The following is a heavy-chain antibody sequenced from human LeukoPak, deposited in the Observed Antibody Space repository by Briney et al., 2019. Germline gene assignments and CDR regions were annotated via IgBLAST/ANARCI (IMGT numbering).Heavy chain of an antibody. CDR2: ISGSGFST. CDR1: GFTFSYSA. V-gene: IGHV3-23*01. D-gene: IGHD6-13*01. J-gene: IGHJ6*03. Sequence: PGGSLRLSCAASGFTFSYSAMSWVRQAPGKGLEWVSAISGSGFSTYYADSVKGRFTISRDNSKNTLYLQMNSLRAEDTAVYSCAKGGGSSYYYYMDVWGKGTTVTISS. CDR3: AKGGGSSYYYYMDV.